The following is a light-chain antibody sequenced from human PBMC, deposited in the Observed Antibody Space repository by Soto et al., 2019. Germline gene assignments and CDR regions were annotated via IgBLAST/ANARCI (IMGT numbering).Light chain of an antibody. CDR3: QQRSNWPWT. CDR1: QSVTTF. J-gene: IGKJ1*01. CDR2: DAS. Sequence: EIVLTQSPATLSLSPGERATLSCRASQSVTTFLAWYQQKPGQAPRLLISDASDRATGIPARFSGSGSGTDFTLTISSLESEDFAVYYCQQRSNWPWTFGQGPKVEI. V-gene: IGKV3-11*01.